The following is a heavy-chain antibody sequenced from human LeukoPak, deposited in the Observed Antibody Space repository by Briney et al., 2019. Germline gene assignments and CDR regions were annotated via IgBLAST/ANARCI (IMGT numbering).Heavy chain of an antibody. CDR1: GFTFSSYE. Sequence: GGSLRLSCAASGFTFSSYEMNWVRQAPGKGLEWVSYISSSGSTIYYADSVKGRFTISRDNSKNSLYLQMHSLRTEDTALYFCAKETTMIVGGQYFDYWGQGTLVTVSS. V-gene: IGHV3-48*03. CDR3: AKETTMIVGGQYFDY. J-gene: IGHJ4*02. D-gene: IGHD3-22*01. CDR2: ISSSGSTI.